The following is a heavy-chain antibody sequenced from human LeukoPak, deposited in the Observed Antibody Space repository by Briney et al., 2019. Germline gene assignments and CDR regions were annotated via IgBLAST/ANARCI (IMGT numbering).Heavy chain of an antibody. CDR3: ARPPSYYYGMDV. J-gene: IGHJ6*02. Sequence: ASVRVSCKASGYTFTGYYTHWVRQAPGQGLEWMGWINPNSGGTNYAQKFQGWVTMTRDTSISTAYMELSRLRSEDTAVYYCARPPSYYYGMDVWGQGTTVTVSS. V-gene: IGHV1-2*04. CDR1: GYTFTGYY. CDR2: INPNSGGT.